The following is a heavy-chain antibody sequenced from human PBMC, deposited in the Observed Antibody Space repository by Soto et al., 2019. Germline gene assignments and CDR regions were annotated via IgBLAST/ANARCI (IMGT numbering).Heavy chain of an antibody. J-gene: IGHJ4*02. Sequence: EVQLLESGGGLVQSGGSLRLSCAASGFTFSSYAMSWVRQAPGKGLEWVSAISGRGDSTYYADSVKGRFTISRDNSKNTLYLQMNSLRAEDTAVYFCARGWGEDSSDYFYAYWGQGTLVIVSS. CDR3: ARGWGEDSSDYFYAY. CDR2: ISGRGDST. D-gene: IGHD3-22*01. V-gene: IGHV3-23*01. CDR1: GFTFSSYA.